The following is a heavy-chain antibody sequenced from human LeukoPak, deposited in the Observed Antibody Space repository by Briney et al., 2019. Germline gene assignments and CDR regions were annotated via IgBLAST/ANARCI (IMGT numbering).Heavy chain of an antibody. J-gene: IGHJ4*02. CDR2: INPNSGGT. Sequence: ASVKVSCKAAGYTFTGYYMFWVRQAPGQGLEWMGRINPNSGGTNYAQKFQGRVTMTRDTSISTAYMELSRLRSDDTAVYYCARSPSLEYCSSTSCYLGYWGQGTLVTVSS. V-gene: IGHV1-2*06. D-gene: IGHD2-2*01. CDR1: GYTFTGYY. CDR3: ARSPSLEYCSSTSCYLGY.